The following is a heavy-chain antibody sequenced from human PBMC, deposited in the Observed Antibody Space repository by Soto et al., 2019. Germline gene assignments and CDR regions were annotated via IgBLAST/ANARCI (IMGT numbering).Heavy chain of an antibody. Sequence: QVQLVESGGGVVQPGRSLRLSCAASGFTFSTYGMHWVRQAPGKGLEGVAVISYDGSNKFYADSVKGRFTISRDNSKNTLYLQMNSLRAEDTAVYYCAEDPARFGEGPPLGYGMDVWGQGTTVTVSS. J-gene: IGHJ6*02. CDR1: GFTFSTYG. V-gene: IGHV3-30*18. CDR2: ISYDGSNK. D-gene: IGHD3-10*01. CDR3: AEDPARFGEGPPLGYGMDV.